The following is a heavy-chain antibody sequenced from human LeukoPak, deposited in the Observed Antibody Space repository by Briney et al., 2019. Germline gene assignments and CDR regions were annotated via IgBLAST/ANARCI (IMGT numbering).Heavy chain of an antibody. CDR2: IGPGGFPI. CDR3: ARGHYGLTV. Sequence: GGSLRRSCAASGFSFSDSYMSWIRQAPGKGLDWLAYIGPGGFPIYFADSVKGRFTISRDNAKNSLYLQMNSLKGDDTAVYYCARGHYGLTVWGQGTTVTVSS. CDR1: GFSFSDSY. J-gene: IGHJ6*02. V-gene: IGHV3-11*01.